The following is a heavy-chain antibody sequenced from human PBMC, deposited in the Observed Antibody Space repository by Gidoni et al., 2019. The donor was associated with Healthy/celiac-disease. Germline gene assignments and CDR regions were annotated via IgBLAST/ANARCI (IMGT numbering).Heavy chain of an antibody. Sequence: QVQLQESGPGLVKPSETLSLTCTVSAGSISSYYWSWIRQPPGKRLECIGYIDYSGPTNYTPALKSLVTISVDTPKKQFDLKLSSVTAADTAVYYCARDRGLLTAFDIWGQGTMVSVSS. D-gene: IGHD3-10*01. V-gene: IGHV4-59*01. CDR1: AGSISSYY. J-gene: IGHJ3*02. CDR2: IDYSGPT. CDR3: ARDRGLLTAFDI.